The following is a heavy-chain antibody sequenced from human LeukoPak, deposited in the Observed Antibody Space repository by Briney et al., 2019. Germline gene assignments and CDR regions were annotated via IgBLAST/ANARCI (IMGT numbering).Heavy chain of an antibody. D-gene: IGHD3-9*01. Sequence: ASVKVSCKASGYTFTSYGISWVRQAPGQGLEWVGWISAYNGNTNYAQKLQGRVTMTTDTSTSTAYMELRSLRSDDTAVYYCARAHLDFDSNWFDPWGQGTLVTVSS. CDR3: ARAHLDFDSNWFDP. CDR1: GYTFTSYG. J-gene: IGHJ5*02. V-gene: IGHV1-18*01. CDR2: ISAYNGNT.